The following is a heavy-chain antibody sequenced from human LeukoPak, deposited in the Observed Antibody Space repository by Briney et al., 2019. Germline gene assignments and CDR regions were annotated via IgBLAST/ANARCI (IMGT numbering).Heavy chain of an antibody. CDR1: GFTFSSYW. D-gene: IGHD4-17*01. CDR3: AGDYGDYERYYMDV. CDR2: MKQDGSEK. J-gene: IGHJ6*03. Sequence: GGSLRLSCAASGFTFSSYWMSWVRQAPGKGLEWVAHMKQDGSEKYYVDSVKGRFTISRDNAKNSLYLQMNSLRAEDTAVYYRAGDYGDYERYYMDVWGKGTTVTVSS. V-gene: IGHV3-7*01.